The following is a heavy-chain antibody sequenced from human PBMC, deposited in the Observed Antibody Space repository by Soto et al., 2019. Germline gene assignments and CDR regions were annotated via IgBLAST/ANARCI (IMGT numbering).Heavy chain of an antibody. CDR1: GGSISSYY. Sequence: QVQLQESGPGLVKPSETLSLTCTVSGGSISSYYCSWFRQPPGKGLEWVGLLHYGGNSDYNPSLXXXXXXXXXXXXXXXXXXXXXXXXXXXXXXXXXXXXXXXXXXXXDVWGQGTTVIVSS. J-gene: IGHJ6*02. CDR3: XXXXXXXXXXXXDV. V-gene: IGHV4-59*01. CDR2: LHYGGNS.